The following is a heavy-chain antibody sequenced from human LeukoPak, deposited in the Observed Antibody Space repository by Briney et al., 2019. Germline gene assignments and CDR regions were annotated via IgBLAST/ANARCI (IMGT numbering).Heavy chain of an antibody. V-gene: IGHV3-53*01. J-gene: IGHJ4*02. Sequence: PGGSLRLSCAASGFTVSSNYMSWVRQAPGKGLEWVSVIYSGGSTYYADSVKGRFTISRDNSKNTLYLQMNSLRAEDTAVYYCARGGGGYYDSSGYYPDYFGYWGQGTLVTVSS. CDR2: IYSGGST. CDR3: ARGGGGYYDSSGYYPDYFGY. D-gene: IGHD3-22*01. CDR1: GFTVSSNY.